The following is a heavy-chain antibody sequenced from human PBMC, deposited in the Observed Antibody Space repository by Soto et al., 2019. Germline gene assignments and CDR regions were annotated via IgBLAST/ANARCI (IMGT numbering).Heavy chain of an antibody. D-gene: IGHD3-22*01. J-gene: IGHJ4*02. Sequence: QVQLQESGPGLVKASETLSLTCTVSGDSISSYYWSWIRQHPGKGLEWIGYIYYSGSTKYNPSLKSRVTISVDTSKNQFSLKLRSVTAADTAVYYCAREMEGYYDSSGYYDYWGQGTLVTVSS. CDR3: AREMEGYYDSSGYYDY. CDR2: IYYSGST. CDR1: GDSISSYY. V-gene: IGHV4-59*01.